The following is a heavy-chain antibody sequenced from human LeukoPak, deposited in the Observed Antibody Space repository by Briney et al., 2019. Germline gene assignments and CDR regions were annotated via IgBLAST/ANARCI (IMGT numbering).Heavy chain of an antibody. Sequence: SVKVSCKASGGTFSSYAISWVRQAPGQGLEWMGGIIPIFGTANYAQKFQGRVTNTTDESTSTAYMELSSLRSEDTAVYYCASPGRDSRGPYAFDIWGQGTMVTVSS. J-gene: IGHJ3*02. CDR3: ASPGRDSRGPYAFDI. CDR2: IIPIFGTA. D-gene: IGHD3-22*01. CDR1: GGTFSSYA. V-gene: IGHV1-69*05.